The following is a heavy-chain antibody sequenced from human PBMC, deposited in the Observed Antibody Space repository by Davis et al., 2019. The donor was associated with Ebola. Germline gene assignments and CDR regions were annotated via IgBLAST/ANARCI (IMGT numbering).Heavy chain of an antibody. D-gene: IGHD3-10*01. V-gene: IGHV1-46*01. CDR1: GYTFTGYY. CDR2: INPSGGST. J-gene: IGHJ6*02. Sequence: ASVKVSCKASGYTFTGYYMHWVRQAPGQGLEWMGIINPSGGSTSYAQRFQGRVTMTRDTSTSTVYMELSSLRSEDTAVYYCATPGGTMVRGVIGYYGMDVWGQGTTVTVSS. CDR3: ATPGGTMVRGVIGYYGMDV.